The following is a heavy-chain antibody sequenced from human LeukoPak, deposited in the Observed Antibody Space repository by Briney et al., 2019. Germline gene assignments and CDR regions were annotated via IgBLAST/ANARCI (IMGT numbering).Heavy chain of an antibody. CDR2: IWSDGSNK. D-gene: IGHD3-22*01. V-gene: IGHV3-33*01. CDR3: TRDHNLDSGNYPTY. J-gene: IGHJ4*02. Sequence: GGSLRLSCAASGFVFSNYGMHWVRQAPGKGLEWVAVIWSDGSNKYYADSVKGRFTISRDNSQNTVYLQMNSLRVEDTAIYYCTRDHNLDSGNYPTYWGQGTLVTVSS. CDR1: GFVFSNYG.